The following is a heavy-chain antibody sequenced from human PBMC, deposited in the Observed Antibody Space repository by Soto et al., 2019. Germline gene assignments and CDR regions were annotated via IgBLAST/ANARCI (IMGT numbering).Heavy chain of an antibody. V-gene: IGHV4-59*01. CDR3: ARGRYYYDSSGYYRNSGTDAFDI. CDR1: GGPKNRYF. Sequence: SETLSLTCTVSGGPKNRYFWTWIRQPPGKGLEWIGYIYYTGTTKYNPSLKSRVTMSVDTSENEFSLKLNSVTAADTAVYYCARGRYYYDSSGYYRNSGTDAFDIWGQGTMVTVSS. J-gene: IGHJ3*02. D-gene: IGHD3-22*01. CDR2: IYYTGTT.